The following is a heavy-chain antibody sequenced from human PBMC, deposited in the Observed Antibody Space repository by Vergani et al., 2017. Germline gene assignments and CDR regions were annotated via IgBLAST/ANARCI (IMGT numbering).Heavy chain of an antibody. V-gene: IGHV3-30*02. CDR2: IRYDGSNK. D-gene: IGHD6-19*01. CDR1: GFTFSSYG. CDR3: ASAGIAVAGTGY. J-gene: IGHJ4*02. Sequence: QVQLVESGGGVVQPGGSLRLSCAASGFTFSSYGMHWVRQAPGKGLEWVAFIRYDGSNKYYADSVKGRFTISRDNSKNTLYLQMNSLRAEDTAVYYCASAGIAVAGTGYWGQGTLVTVSS.